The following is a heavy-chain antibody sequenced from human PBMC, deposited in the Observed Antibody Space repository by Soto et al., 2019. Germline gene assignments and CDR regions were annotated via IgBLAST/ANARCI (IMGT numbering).Heavy chain of an antibody. CDR2: VSGSSSYI. Sequence: EVQLTESGGGPVKPGGSLRLSCEGSGFNFRNFNMIWVRQAPGKGLEWVSSVSGSSSYIYYADSVKGRFTVSRDNANNLVFLQMNGLRPEDTAMYYCARDLRGHYGPWGQGTMVTVSS. D-gene: IGHD4-17*01. V-gene: IGHV3-21*06. CDR3: ARDLRGHYGP. CDR1: GFNFRNFN. J-gene: IGHJ3*01.